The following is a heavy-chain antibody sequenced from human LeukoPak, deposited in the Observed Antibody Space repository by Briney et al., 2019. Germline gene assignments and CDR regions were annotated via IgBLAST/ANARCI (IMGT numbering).Heavy chain of an antibody. CDR1: GASINSGAFF. J-gene: IGHJ5*02. V-gene: IGHV4-39*07. D-gene: IGHD1-7*01. Sequence: PSETLSLTSSVSGASINSGAFFWGWIRQSPGMGLQWIASIYHNGSTYYTPSLKSRLTMSLDMSKNHFSLRLKSVTAADTAVYYCAREEFGTALFDLWGQGTLVTVSS. CDR3: AREEFGTALFDL. CDR2: IYHNGST.